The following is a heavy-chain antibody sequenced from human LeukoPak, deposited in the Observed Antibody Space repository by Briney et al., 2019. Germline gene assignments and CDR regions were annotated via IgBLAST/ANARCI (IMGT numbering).Heavy chain of an antibody. Sequence: GGSLRLSCAASGFTVSSNYMSWVRQAPGKGLEWVSVIYSGGSTYYADSVKGRFTISRDNAMNSLFLQINSLRAEDTAVYYCARESLIVGDRDDAFDIWGHGTMVTVSS. J-gene: IGHJ3*02. CDR1: GFTVSSNY. CDR2: IYSGGST. CDR3: ARESLIVGDRDDAFDI. V-gene: IGHV3-66*01. D-gene: IGHD1-26*01.